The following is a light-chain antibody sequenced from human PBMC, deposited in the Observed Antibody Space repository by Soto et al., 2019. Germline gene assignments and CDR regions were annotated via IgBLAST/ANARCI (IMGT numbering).Light chain of an antibody. V-gene: IGLV2-14*02. CDR2: EVS. CDR1: SSDVGSYNL. J-gene: IGLJ3*02. Sequence: QSVLTQPASVSGSPGQSITISCTGTSSDVGSYNLVSWYQQHPGKAPKLMIYEVSNRPSGVSNRFSGSKSGNTASLTISGLQAEDEADYYCNSYTSSNTRVSGGGTKLTVL. CDR3: NSYTSSNTRV.